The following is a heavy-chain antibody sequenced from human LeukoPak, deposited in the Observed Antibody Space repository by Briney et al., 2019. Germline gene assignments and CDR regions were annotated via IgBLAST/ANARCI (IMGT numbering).Heavy chain of an antibody. J-gene: IGHJ4*02. V-gene: IGHV4-4*02. CDR3: ARGEDNASWLIDS. CDR2: IHHSGTI. CDR1: GGSISRSNW. Sequence: PSETLSLTCDVSGGSISRSNWWSWVRQSPGKGLEWIGEIHHSGTINYNPSLKSRVTISVDKSKNQFSLKLSSVTAADTAVYYCARGEDNASWLIDSWGQGTLVTVSS. D-gene: IGHD6-13*01.